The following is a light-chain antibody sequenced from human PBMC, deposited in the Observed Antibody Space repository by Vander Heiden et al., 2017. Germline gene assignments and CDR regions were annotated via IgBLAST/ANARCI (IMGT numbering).Light chain of an antibody. J-gene: IGLJ2*01. V-gene: IGLV1-40*01. CDR2: GNT. Sequence: QAVLTQTPPVSGARGQRGTIACTGSSSNIGVGQDVHWYQHLPGTAPNLLIYGNTNWPSGVPDRFSGSKSGTSASLAITGLQAEDEADYYCQSHDSSLSGSRVFGGGTKLTVL. CDR1: SSNIGVGQD. CDR3: QSHDSSLSGSRV.